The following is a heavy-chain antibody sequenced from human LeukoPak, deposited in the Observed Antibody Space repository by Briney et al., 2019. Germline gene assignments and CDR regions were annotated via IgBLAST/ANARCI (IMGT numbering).Heavy chain of an antibody. D-gene: IGHD3-10*01. V-gene: IGHV4-61*02. CDR2: IYTSGST. CDR3: AGNYYGSESYYSEDRY. J-gene: IGHJ4*02. Sequence: SETLSLTCTVSGGSISSGSYYWSWIRQPAGKGLEWIGRIYTSGSTNYNSSLKSRVTISVDTPKNQFSLKLSSVTAADTAVYYCAGNYYGSESYYSEDRYWGQGTLVTVSS. CDR1: GGSISSGSYY.